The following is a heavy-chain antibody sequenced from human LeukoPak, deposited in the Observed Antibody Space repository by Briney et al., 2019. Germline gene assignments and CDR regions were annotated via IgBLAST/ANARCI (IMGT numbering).Heavy chain of an antibody. J-gene: IGHJ6*03. CDR3: ARAGNSGYYYYMDV. D-gene: IGHD1-1*01. CDR2: IYYSGRT. Sequence: SQTLSLTCTVSGGSISSGGYYWSWIRQHPGKGLEWIAYIYYSGRTYYNPSLKSRVAMSVDTSANQFSLNLTSVTAADTAVYYCARAGNSGYYYYMDVWGNGTTVTVSS. CDR1: GGSISSGGYY. V-gene: IGHV4-31*03.